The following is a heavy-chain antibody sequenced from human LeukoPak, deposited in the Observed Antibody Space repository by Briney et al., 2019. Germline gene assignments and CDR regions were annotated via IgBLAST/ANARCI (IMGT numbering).Heavy chain of an antibody. J-gene: IGHJ4*02. D-gene: IGHD3-3*01. CDR1: GGSISSYY. CDR3: ARAQVGDFWSGYYTFDY. CDR2: IYYSGST. V-gene: IGHV4-59*01. Sequence: SETLSLTCTVSGGSISSYYWSWIRQPPGKGLEWIGYIYYSGSTNYSPSLKSRVTISVDTSKNQFSLKLSSVTAADTAVYYCARAQVGDFWSGYYTFDYWGQGTLVTVSS.